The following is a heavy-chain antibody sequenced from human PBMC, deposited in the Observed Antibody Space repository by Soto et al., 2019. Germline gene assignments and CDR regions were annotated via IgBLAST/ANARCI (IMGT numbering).Heavy chain of an antibody. Sequence: ASVKVSCKGSAYTFSDYYLHWERQAPGHGLEWMGWINPNSGGTKYAPNFQGGVTMTSYTSIPTTYMELSRLRSGDADAYYCAREPANANTEGVDFRGQRSHVTVSS. J-gene: IGHJ4*02. D-gene: IGHD3-16*01. CDR1: AYTFSDYY. CDR3: AREPANANTEGVDF. V-gene: IGHV1-2*02. CDR2: INPNSGGT.